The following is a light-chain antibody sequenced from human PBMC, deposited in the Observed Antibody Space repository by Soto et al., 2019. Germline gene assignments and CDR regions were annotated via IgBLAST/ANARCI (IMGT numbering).Light chain of an antibody. CDR2: KAS. Sequence: DIQMTQPPSTLSASVGDRVTITCRASQSISSWLAWYQQRPGKAPRLLIYKASNLESGVPSRFSGSGSGTEFTLIITSLQPDDSATYYCQQYNSYSWTFGQGTKVDIK. CDR3: QQYNSYSWT. J-gene: IGKJ1*01. CDR1: QSISSW. V-gene: IGKV1-5*03.